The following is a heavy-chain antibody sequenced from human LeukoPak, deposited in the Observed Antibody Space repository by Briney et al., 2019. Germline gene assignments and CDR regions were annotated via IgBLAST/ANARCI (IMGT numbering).Heavy chain of an antibody. D-gene: IGHD1-1*01. J-gene: IGHJ4*02. CDR1: GFTFSSYG. Sequence: GGSLRLSCVASGFTFSSYGMHWVRQAPGKGLEWVAVISFDGSKKYYADSVTGRFTISRDNSQNTLYLQMHSLRAEDTAVYYCAKGQNAGYNCAQDWGQGTLVTVSS. V-gene: IGHV3-30*18. CDR2: ISFDGSKK. CDR3: AKGQNAGYNCAQD.